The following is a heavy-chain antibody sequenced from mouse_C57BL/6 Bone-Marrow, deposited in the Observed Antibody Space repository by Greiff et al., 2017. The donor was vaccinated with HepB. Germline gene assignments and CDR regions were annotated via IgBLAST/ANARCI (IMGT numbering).Heavy chain of an antibody. CDR3: ARSELGRYYFDY. V-gene: IGHV1-64*01. CDR1: GYTFTSYW. CDR2: IHPNSGST. D-gene: IGHD4-1*01. J-gene: IGHJ2*01. Sequence: QVQLQQPGAELVKPGASVKLSCKASGYTFTSYWMHWVKQRPGQGLEWIGMIHPNSGSTNYNEKFKSKATLTVDKSSSTAYMQLSSLTSEDSAVYYCARSELGRYYFDYWGQGTTLTVSS.